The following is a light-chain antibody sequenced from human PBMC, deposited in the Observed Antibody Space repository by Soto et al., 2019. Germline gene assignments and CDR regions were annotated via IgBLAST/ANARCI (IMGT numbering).Light chain of an antibody. Sequence: EIVMTQSPATLSVSPGERATLSCRASQSVSTNLAWYQQKPGQAPRLIIYGASTRATGVPARFSGSGSGTEFTLTISRLQSEDFAVYYCQQYNNWPPLTFGGGTTVDIK. CDR2: GAS. J-gene: IGKJ4*01. V-gene: IGKV3-15*01. CDR3: QQYNNWPPLT. CDR1: QSVSTN.